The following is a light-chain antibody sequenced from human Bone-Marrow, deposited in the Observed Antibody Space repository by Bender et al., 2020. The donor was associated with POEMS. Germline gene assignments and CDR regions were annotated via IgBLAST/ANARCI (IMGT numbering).Light chain of an antibody. V-gene: IGLV1-44*01. J-gene: IGLJ2*01. Sequence: QSALTQPPSVSGTPGKRVIISCSGSTSDIGRYTVNWFQQVPGAAPRVLVYGSDRRPSGIPDRFTDYRSGTSASLAISGLQSDDEDTYYCATWDDRVKGVVFGGGTRVTV. CDR3: ATWDDRVKGVV. CDR2: GSD. CDR1: TSDIGRYT.